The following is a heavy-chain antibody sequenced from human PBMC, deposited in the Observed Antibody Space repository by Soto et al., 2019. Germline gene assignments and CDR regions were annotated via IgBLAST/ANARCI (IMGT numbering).Heavy chain of an antibody. CDR3: ARATYSNYVLDWYFDL. CDR2: IYTSGST. Sequence: QVQLQESGPGLVKPSETLSLTCTVSGGSISSYYWSWIRQPAGKGLEWIGRIYTSGSTNYNPSLKSRVPMSLDTSKNQFALKLSSVTAADTAVYYCARATYSNYVLDWYFDLWGRGTLVTVSS. CDR1: GGSISSYY. D-gene: IGHD4-4*01. J-gene: IGHJ2*01. V-gene: IGHV4-4*07.